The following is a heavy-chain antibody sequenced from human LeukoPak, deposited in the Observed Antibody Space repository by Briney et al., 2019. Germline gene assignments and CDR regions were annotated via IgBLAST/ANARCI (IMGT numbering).Heavy chain of an antibody. Sequence: GRSLRLSCAASGFTFSSYAMHWVRQAPGKGLEWVAVISYDGSNKYYADSVKGRFTISRDNSKNTLYLQMNSLRAEDTAVYYCAKSGRAGTVASYFDYWGQGTLVTVSS. V-gene: IGHV3-30-3*02. J-gene: IGHJ4*02. CDR2: ISYDGSNK. CDR3: AKSGRAGTVASYFDY. D-gene: IGHD6-19*01. CDR1: GFTFSSYA.